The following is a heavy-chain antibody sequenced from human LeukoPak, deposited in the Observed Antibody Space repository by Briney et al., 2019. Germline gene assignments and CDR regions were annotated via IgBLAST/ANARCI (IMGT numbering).Heavy chain of an antibody. CDR2: ISAYNGNT. Sequence: GASVKDSCEASGYTFSTYGIGWVRQAPAQGLDWMGWISAYNGNTNYAQKLQGRVTMTTDTSTSTAYMELRSLRSDDTAVYYCARDRPYRGWFGELLPYYYGMDVWGQGTTVTVSS. J-gene: IGHJ6*02. CDR1: GYTFSTYG. D-gene: IGHD3-10*01. CDR3: ARDRPYRGWFGELLPYYYGMDV. V-gene: IGHV1-18*01.